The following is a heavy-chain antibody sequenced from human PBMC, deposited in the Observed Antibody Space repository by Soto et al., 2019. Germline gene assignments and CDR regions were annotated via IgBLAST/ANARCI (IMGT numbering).Heavy chain of an antibody. Sequence: ASVKLACKSSGYTFTNYQMHWVRQAPGQGLEWMGIINPGGGHTTYAQKFQGIVTMTRDTSTSTVYMELSSLTSEDTALYYCARGSSPWFGEAEHSFDQWCPGTLVTVSS. D-gene: IGHD3-10*01. CDR3: ARGSSPWFGEAEHSFDQ. CDR1: GYTFTNYQ. CDR2: INPGGGHT. V-gene: IGHV1-46*01. J-gene: IGHJ4*02.